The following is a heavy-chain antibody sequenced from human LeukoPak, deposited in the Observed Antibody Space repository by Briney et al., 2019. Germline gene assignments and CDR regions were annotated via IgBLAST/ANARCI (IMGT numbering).Heavy chain of an antibody. CDR2: IKTDGSEK. CDR1: EFTFSRYW. V-gene: IGHV3-7*05. CDR3: ARDWDGSGWPIDY. J-gene: IGHJ4*02. Sequence: GGSLRLSCAASEFTFSRYWMSWVRRAPGKGLEWVANIKTDGSEKYYVDSLKGRFIISRDNAKNSLYLQMNSLRAEDTAVYYCARDWDGSGWPIDYWGQGTLVTVSS. D-gene: IGHD6-19*01.